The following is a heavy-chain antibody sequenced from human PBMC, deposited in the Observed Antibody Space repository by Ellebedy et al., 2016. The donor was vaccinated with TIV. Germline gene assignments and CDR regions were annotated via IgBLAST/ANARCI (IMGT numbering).Heavy chain of an antibody. Sequence: SETLSLTXTVSGGSITTYYWSWIRQPPGKGLEWIGYIYYSGRTNYNPSLKSRVTISADTAKNQFSLELSSVTAADTALYYCAKQNWNDEGYFDYWGQGILVAVSS. CDR1: GGSITTYY. D-gene: IGHD1-1*01. V-gene: IGHV4-59*13. CDR3: AKQNWNDEGYFDY. CDR2: IYYSGRT. J-gene: IGHJ4*02.